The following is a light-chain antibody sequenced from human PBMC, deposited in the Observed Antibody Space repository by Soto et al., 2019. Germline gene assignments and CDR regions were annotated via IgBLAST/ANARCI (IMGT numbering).Light chain of an antibody. Sequence: QSVLTQPPSVSGAPGQRVTISCTGSSSNIGAGYDVQWYQQLPGTAPKVLIYVISSRPSGVPDRFSGSKSGTSASLVITGLQAEDDADYYCQSYDSRLSEVVFGGGTKLTVL. CDR2: VIS. CDR3: QSYDSRLSEVV. CDR1: SSNIGAGYD. V-gene: IGLV1-40*01. J-gene: IGLJ2*01.